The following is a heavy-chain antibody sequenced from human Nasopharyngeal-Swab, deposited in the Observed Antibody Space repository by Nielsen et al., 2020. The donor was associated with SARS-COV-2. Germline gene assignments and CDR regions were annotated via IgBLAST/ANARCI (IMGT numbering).Heavy chain of an antibody. CDR3: ARDGAAVGLFDY. V-gene: IGHV3-21*01. Sequence: GESLKISCAASGFYFSTYSFNWVRQAPGKGLEWVSSITTSSTYIYYADSVKGRFTMSRDNAKNSLYLQMNSLRAEDTAVYYCARDGAAVGLFDYWGQGTLVTVSS. J-gene: IGHJ4*02. CDR1: GFYFSTYS. D-gene: IGHD6-13*01. CDR2: ITTSSTYI.